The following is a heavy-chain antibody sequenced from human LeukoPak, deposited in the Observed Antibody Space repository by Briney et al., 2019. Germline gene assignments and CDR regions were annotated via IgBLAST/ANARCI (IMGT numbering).Heavy chain of an antibody. Sequence: ASVKVSCKASGYTFTSYDINWVRQATGQGLEWMGWINPNSGGTNYAQKFQGRVTMTRDTSISTAYMELSRLRSDDTAVYYCARRGPSVGANEEFDIWGQGTMVTVSS. CDR2: INPNSGGT. D-gene: IGHD1-26*01. J-gene: IGHJ3*02. V-gene: IGHV1-2*02. CDR1: GYTFTSYD. CDR3: ARRGPSVGANEEFDI.